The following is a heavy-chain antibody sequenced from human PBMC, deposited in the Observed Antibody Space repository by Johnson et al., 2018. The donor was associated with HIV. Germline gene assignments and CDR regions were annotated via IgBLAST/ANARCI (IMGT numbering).Heavy chain of an antibody. D-gene: IGHD1-26*01. J-gene: IGHJ3*02. CDR2: INSDGSST. CDR1: GFTFSSYW. Sequence: VQLVESGGGVVQPGRSLRLSCAASGFTFSSYWMHWVRQAPGKGLVWVSRINSDGSSTSYADSVKGRFTISRDNAKNTLYLQMNSLRAEDTAVYYCAKDRVGATSPQAQNAFDIWGQGTMVTVSS. V-gene: IGHV3-74*01. CDR3: AKDRVGATSPQAQNAFDI.